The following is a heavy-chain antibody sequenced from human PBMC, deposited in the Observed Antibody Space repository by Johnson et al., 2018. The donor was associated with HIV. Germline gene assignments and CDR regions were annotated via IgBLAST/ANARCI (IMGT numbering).Heavy chain of an antibody. CDR1: GFTFSSYG. D-gene: IGHD1-26*01. CDR3: ASEEWELLVDAFDI. V-gene: IGHV3-30*03. Sequence: VQLVESGGGVVQPGRSLRLSCAASGFTFSSYGMHWVRQAPGKGLEWVAVISYDGSNNYYADSVKGRFTISRDNSKNTLYLQMNSLRAEDTAVYYCASEEWELLVDAFDIWGQGTMVTVSS. CDR2: ISYDGSNN. J-gene: IGHJ3*02.